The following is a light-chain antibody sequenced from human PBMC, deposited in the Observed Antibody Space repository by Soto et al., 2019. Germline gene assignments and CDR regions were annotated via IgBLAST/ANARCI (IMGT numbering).Light chain of an antibody. CDR2: GAS. CDR1: ESISSS. Sequence: DIQMSQSPSSLSASVGDRVTITCRASESISSSLNWYQQKPGKAPKALIFGASSLQSGVPSRFSGSGSGTDFTLTISSRQPEDFATYYCQQSYSAPLTFGGGTKVEIK. J-gene: IGKJ4*01. CDR3: QQSYSAPLT. V-gene: IGKV1-39*01.